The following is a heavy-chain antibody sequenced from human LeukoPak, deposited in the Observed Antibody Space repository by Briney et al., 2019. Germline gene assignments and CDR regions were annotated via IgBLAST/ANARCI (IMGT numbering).Heavy chain of an antibody. CDR1: GGTFSSYA. J-gene: IGHJ3*02. Sequence: SVKVSCKASGGTFSSYAISWVRQAPGQGLEWMGRIIPIFGTANYAQKFQGRVTMTRDTSTSTVYMELSSLRSEDTAVYYCARSSRGSSSRNDAFDIWGQGTMVTVSS. CDR3: ARSSRGSSSRNDAFDI. D-gene: IGHD6-13*01. CDR2: IIPIFGTA. V-gene: IGHV1-69*05.